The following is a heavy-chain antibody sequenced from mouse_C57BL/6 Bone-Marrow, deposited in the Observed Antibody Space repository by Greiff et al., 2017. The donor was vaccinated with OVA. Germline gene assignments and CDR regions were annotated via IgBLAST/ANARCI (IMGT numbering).Heavy chain of an antibody. CDR1: GYTFTSYW. J-gene: IGHJ1*03. D-gene: IGHD1-1*01. V-gene: IGHV1-50*01. Sequence: QVQLQQPGAELVKPGASVKLSCKASGYTFTSYWMQWVKQRPGQGLEWIGEIDPSDSYTNYNQKFKGKATLTVDTSSSTAYMQLSSLTSEDSAVYYCARLDYGSSYGWYFDVWGTGTTVTVSS. CDR3: ARLDYGSSYGWYFDV. CDR2: IDPSDSYT.